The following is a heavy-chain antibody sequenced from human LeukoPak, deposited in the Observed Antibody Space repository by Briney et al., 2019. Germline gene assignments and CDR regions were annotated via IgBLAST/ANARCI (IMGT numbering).Heavy chain of an antibody. D-gene: IGHD3-16*01. CDR2: IHHSGST. J-gene: IGHJ5*02. V-gene: IGHV4-38-2*01. Sequence: PSETLSLTCDDPGYSTTSGYHWTWTRQPPGKGLEWIGSIHHSGSTYYNPSLKSRVTISIDTSKNQFSLKLNSVTAADTAVYYCARACDIGGSYPFVVDPWPQGTVVIVSS. CDR3: ARACDIGGSYPFVVDP. CDR1: GYSTTSGYH.